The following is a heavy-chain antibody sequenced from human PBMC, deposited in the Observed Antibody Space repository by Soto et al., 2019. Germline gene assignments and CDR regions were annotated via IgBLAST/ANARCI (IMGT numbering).Heavy chain of an antibody. CDR2: ISYDDGSTK. J-gene: IGHJ6*02. D-gene: IGHD6-19*01. Sequence: QVQLVESGGGVVQPGRSLRLSCAASGFTFSNYAIHWVRQAPGKGLEWVAVISYDDGSTKYYADSVKGRFTISRDNSKNTLYLQMNSLRAEDTAVYYCAKSIAVAAHYYYGMDVWGQRTSVTVSS. CDR3: AKSIAVAAHYYYGMDV. CDR1: GFTFSNYA. V-gene: IGHV3-30-3*01.